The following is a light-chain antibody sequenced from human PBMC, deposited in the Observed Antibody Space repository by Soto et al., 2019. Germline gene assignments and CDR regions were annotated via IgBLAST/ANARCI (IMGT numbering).Light chain of an antibody. Sequence: DIQMTQSPSSLSASVGDRVTITCRASQTISIYLNWYQQKPGKAPKLLINTVSSLQSGVPSRFSGSGSGTDFTLNINSLQPEDFATYYCQQSYSSPRTFSQGTKVEI. J-gene: IGKJ1*01. V-gene: IGKV1-39*01. CDR2: TVS. CDR1: QTISIY. CDR3: QQSYSSPRT.